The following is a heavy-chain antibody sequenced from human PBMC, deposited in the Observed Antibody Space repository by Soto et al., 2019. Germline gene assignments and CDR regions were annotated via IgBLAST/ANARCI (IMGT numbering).Heavy chain of an antibody. D-gene: IGHD3-3*01. CDR3: AKDNPTYYDFLSGYCSTDYYYYGMDV. CDR1: GFTFSSYA. Sequence: GGSLRLSCAASGFTFSSYAMSWVRQAPGKGLEWVSAISGSGGSTYYADSVKGRFTISRDNSKNTLYLQMNSLRAEDTAVYYCAKDNPTYYDFLSGYCSTDYYYYGMDVWGQGTTVTVSS. CDR2: ISGSGGST. J-gene: IGHJ6*02. V-gene: IGHV3-23*01.